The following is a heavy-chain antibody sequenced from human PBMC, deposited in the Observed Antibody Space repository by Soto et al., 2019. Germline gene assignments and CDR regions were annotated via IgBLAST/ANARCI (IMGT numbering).Heavy chain of an antibody. J-gene: IGHJ6*02. V-gene: IGHV4-31*03. CDR3: ARVCTSCLSYYYYGMDV. CDR1: GGSISSDGYY. CDR2: IYYSGST. D-gene: IGHD2-2*01. Sequence: HVQLQESGPGLVKPSQTLSLTCTVSGGSISSDGYYWSWIRQHPGKGLEWIGCIYYSGSTYYNPSLKSRLTISVDTSKNQFSLNLSSVTAADTAMYFCARVCTSCLSYYYYGMDVWGQGTTVTVFS.